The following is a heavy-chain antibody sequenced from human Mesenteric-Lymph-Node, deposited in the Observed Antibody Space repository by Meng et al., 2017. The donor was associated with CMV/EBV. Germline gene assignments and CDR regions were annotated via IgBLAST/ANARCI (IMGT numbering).Heavy chain of an antibody. D-gene: IGHD3-16*01. Sequence: GESLKISCAASGFPFNIYPMHWVRQAPGKGLEWVAVISHDGNNENFADSVKGRFTLSRDNPKNTLFLQLSSPRPEDTAVYYCARGRAEESWNYFYTEGNSFDKWGQGTLVTVSS. CDR2: ISHDGNNE. CDR1: GFPFNIYP. V-gene: IGHV3-30*04. J-gene: IGHJ4*02. CDR3: ARGRAEESWNYFYTEGNSFDK.